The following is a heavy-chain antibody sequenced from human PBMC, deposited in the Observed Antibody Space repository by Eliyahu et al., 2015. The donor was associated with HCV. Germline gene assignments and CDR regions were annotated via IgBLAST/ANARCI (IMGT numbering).Heavy chain of an antibody. CDR2: IKSKTDGGTT. CDR3: TTGAPGGFDYYLDV. Sequence: XVQLVESGGGLVKPGGSLXLSCXAXGFIFXQGXTGWVREEQGPGLDWIGGIKSKTDGGTTDYAAPVKGRFTISRDDSKSTLYLQMNSLKTEDTAVYYCTTGAPGGFDYYLDVWGQGTTVTVSS. V-gene: IGHV3-15*01. D-gene: IGHD3-10*01. CDR1: GFIFXQGX. J-gene: IGHJ6*03.